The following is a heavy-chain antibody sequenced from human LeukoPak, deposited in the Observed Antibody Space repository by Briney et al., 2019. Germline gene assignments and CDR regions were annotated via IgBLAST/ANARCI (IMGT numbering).Heavy chain of an antibody. CDR1: GFTFDDYG. J-gene: IGHJ4*02. Sequence: GGSLRLSCGVSGFTFDDYGMNWVRQAPGKGLEWVSCISSSSSYIYYADSVKGRFTISRDNSDNTLYLQMNSLRAEDTAVFYCAKEIWPTVTTPGHTYFDYWGQGALVTVSS. CDR2: ISSSSSYI. D-gene: IGHD4-17*01. CDR3: AKEIWPTVTTPGHTYFDY. V-gene: IGHV3-21*01.